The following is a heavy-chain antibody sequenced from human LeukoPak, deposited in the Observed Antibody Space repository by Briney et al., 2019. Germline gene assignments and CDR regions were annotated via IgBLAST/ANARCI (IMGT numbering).Heavy chain of an antibody. CDR3: ASQGPYYYDSSLDY. V-gene: IGHV3-23*01. CDR2: ISGSGGST. J-gene: IGHJ4*02. Sequence: GGSLRLSCAASGFTFSSYAMSWVRQAPGKGLEWVSAISGSGGSTYYADSVKGRFTISRDNSKNTLYLQMNSLRAEDTAVYYCASQGPYYYDSSLDYWGQGTLVTVSS. D-gene: IGHD3-22*01. CDR1: GFTFSSYA.